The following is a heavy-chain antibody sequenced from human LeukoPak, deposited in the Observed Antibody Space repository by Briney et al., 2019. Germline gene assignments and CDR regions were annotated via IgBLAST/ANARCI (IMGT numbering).Heavy chain of an antibody. CDR2: ISSSSSTI. Sequence: GGSLRLSCAASGFTFSSYSMNWVRQAPGKGLEWVSYISSSSSTIYYADSVKGRFTISRDNAKNSLYLQMNSLRAEDTAVYYCAGATGGYSYGYDYWGQGTLVTVSS. V-gene: IGHV3-48*01. CDR3: AGATGGYSYGYDY. CDR1: GFTFSSYS. J-gene: IGHJ4*02. D-gene: IGHD5-18*01.